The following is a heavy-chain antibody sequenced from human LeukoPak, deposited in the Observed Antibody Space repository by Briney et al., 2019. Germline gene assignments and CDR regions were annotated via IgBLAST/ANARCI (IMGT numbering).Heavy chain of an antibody. D-gene: IGHD4-23*01. Sequence: SETLSLTCTVSGGSISSSSYYWGWIRQPLGKGLEWTGSIYYSGSTYYNPSLKSRVTISVDTSKNQFSLKLSSVTAADTAIYYCASDYGGNSGAFDIWGQGTKVTVSS. CDR3: ASDYGGNSGAFDI. CDR1: GGSISSSSYY. CDR2: IYYSGST. V-gene: IGHV4-39*07. J-gene: IGHJ3*02.